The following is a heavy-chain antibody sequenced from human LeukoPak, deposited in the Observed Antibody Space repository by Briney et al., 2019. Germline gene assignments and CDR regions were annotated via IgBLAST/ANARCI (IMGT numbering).Heavy chain of an antibody. CDR3: ASDYGGYDRFDY. Sequence: PGGSLRLSCAASGFTFSSYWMSWVRQAPGKGLEWVANIKQDGSEKYYVDSVKGRFTISRDNAKNSLYLQMNSLRAEDTAVCYCASDYGGYDRFDYWGQGTLVTVSS. CDR1: GFTFSSYW. CDR2: IKQDGSEK. V-gene: IGHV3-7*03. D-gene: IGHD5-12*01. J-gene: IGHJ4*02.